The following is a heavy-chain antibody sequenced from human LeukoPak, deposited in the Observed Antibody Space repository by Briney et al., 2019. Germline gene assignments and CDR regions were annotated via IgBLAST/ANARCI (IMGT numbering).Heavy chain of an antibody. J-gene: IGHJ4*02. CDR3: ARDWSAGGATYYFDY. CDR1: GYTLTEFS. V-gene: IGHV1-24*01. CDR2: FDPEDGET. Sequence: GASVKVSCKVSGYTLTEFSMHWVRQAPGKGLEWMGGFDPEDGETIYAQKFQGRVTMTRDTSTSTVYMELSSLRSEDTAVYYCARDWSAGGATYYFDYWGQGTLVTVSS. D-gene: IGHD1-26*01.